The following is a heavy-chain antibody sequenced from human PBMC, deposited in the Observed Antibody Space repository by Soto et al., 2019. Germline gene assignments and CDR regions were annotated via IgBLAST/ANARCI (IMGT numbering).Heavy chain of an antibody. CDR1: GFSLTNPRLG. J-gene: IGHJ4*02. D-gene: IGHD3-22*01. CDR2: IFWNDEA. Sequence: QVTLKESGPVLVKPTETLTLTCTVSGFSLTNPRLGVSWIRQPPGKSLEWLAHIFWNDEASYKMSLMTRLTTSRGTSQSQVVLTMTDLYPVDTATYCCARIGYYYDGRLYYHFFEYWGQGTLVTVSS. CDR3: ARIGYYYDGRLYYHFFEY. V-gene: IGHV2-26*01.